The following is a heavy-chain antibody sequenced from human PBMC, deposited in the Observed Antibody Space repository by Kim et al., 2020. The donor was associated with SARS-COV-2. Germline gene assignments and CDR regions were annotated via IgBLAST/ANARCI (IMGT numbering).Heavy chain of an antibody. J-gene: IGHJ4*02. Sequence: DTLKGRFTISRDNAKNSLSLQMNSLRAEDTAVYYCAREYCSGGSCDYFDYWGQGTLVTVSS. CDR3: AREYCSGGSCDYFDY. V-gene: IGHV3-21*01. D-gene: IGHD2-15*01.